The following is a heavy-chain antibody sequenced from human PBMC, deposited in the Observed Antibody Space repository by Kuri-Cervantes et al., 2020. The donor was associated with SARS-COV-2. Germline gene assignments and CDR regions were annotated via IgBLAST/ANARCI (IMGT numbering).Heavy chain of an antibody. CDR1: GFTFSNFE. J-gene: IGHJ4*02. D-gene: IGHD1-1*01. V-gene: IGHV3-48*03. CDR2: ISSSGRTK. CDR3: VRDGDHWNFDY. Sequence: LSLTCAASGFTFSNFEMNWVRQAPGKGLEWVSYISSSGRTKHNADSVKGRFTISRDNAKNMLFLQMNSLRAEDTAVYYCVRDGDHWNFDYWGQGTLVTVSS.